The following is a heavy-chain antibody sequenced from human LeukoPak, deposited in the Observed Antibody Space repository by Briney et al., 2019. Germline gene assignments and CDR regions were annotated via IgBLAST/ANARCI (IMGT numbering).Heavy chain of an antibody. CDR1: GFRFSNYA. J-gene: IGHJ4*02. D-gene: IGHD3-10*01. CDR3: AKLWFGELGAVYFDY. V-gene: IGHV3-23*01. CDR2: IGGSGSST. Sequence: GGSLRLSCAASGFRFSNYAMSWVRQAPGKGLEWVSGIGGSGSSTYYADSVKGRFTISRDNSENTLYLQMNSLRAEDTAVYYCAKLWFGELGAVYFDYWGQGTLVTVSS.